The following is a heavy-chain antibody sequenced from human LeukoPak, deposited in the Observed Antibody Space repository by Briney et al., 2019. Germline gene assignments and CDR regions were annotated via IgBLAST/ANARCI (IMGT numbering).Heavy chain of an antibody. V-gene: IGHV1-2*02. Sequence: GASVKVSCKASGYTFTGYYMHWVRQAPGQGLEWMGWINPKSGGTNYAQKFQGRVTMTRDTSISTAYMELSRLRSDDTAVYYCARPYSSSWYSNWFDPWGQGTLVTVSS. CDR1: GYTFTGYY. CDR3: ARPYSSSWYSNWFDP. CDR2: INPKSGGT. D-gene: IGHD6-13*01. J-gene: IGHJ5*02.